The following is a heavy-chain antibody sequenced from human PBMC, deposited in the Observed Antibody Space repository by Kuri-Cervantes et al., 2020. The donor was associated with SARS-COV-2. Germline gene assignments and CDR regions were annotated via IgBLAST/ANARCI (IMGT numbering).Heavy chain of an antibody. CDR3: AKAPYGDKGAFDY. Sequence: GESLKISCAASGFTFSSYAMTWVRQAPGKGLEWVSGLGGSGDVTYYADSVKGRFTISRDNSKNTLYLQMNSLRAEDTAVYYCAKAPYGDKGAFDYWGQGTLVTVSS. J-gene: IGHJ4*02. V-gene: IGHV3-23*01. CDR1: GFTFSSYA. D-gene: IGHD4-17*01. CDR2: LGGSGDVT.